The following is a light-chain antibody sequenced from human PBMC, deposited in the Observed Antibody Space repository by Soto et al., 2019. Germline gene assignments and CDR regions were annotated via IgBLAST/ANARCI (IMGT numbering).Light chain of an antibody. Sequence: SYELTQPPSVSVAPGQTATVTCGGRNIGSKSVHWYQQKPGQAPVLVVHDDSDRPSGIPGRFSGSNSGDTATLTISGVEAGDEADYYCQVWDRSSNHWVFGGGTKRPS. CDR1: NIGSKS. CDR3: QVWDRSSNHWV. V-gene: IGLV3-21*02. J-gene: IGLJ3*02. CDR2: DDS.